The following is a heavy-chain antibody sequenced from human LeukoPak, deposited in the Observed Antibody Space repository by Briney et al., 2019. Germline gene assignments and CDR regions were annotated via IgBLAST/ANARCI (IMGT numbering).Heavy chain of an antibody. Sequence: KSSETLSLTCTVSGGSISSYYWSWIRQPPGKGLEWIGYIYYSGSTNYNPSLKSRVTISVDTSKNQFSLKLSSVTAADTAVYYCARHQEYVLRFLEWLDAFDIWGQGTMVTVSS. D-gene: IGHD3-3*01. V-gene: IGHV4-59*01. CDR2: IYYSGST. J-gene: IGHJ3*02. CDR3: ARHQEYVLRFLEWLDAFDI. CDR1: GGSISSYY.